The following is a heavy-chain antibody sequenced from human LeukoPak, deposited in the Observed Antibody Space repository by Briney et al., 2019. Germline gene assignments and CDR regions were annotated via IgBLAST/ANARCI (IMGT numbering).Heavy chain of an antibody. V-gene: IGHV3-21*01. CDR2: IGGSSDSYI. J-gene: IGHJ4*02. D-gene: IGHD3-22*01. CDR3: ARDYYDSSGYYYGYSAY. Sequence: GGSLRLSCAASGFTFSDFTMNWVRQAPGKGLEWVSCIGGSSDSYIYYSDSVRGRFTISRDNAKNSLYLQMNSLRAEDTAVYYCARDYYDSSGYYYGYSAYWGQGTLVTVSS. CDR1: GFTFSDFT.